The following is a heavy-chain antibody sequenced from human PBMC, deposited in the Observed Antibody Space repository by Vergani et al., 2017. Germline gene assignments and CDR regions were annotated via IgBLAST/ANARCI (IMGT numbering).Heavy chain of an antibody. V-gene: IGHV4-59*01. CDR2: IYYSGST. CDR3: ARVLAVPAAIRDYYYYMDV. J-gene: IGHJ6*03. D-gene: IGHD2-2*01. Sequence: QLQLQESGPGLVKPSETLSLTCTVSGGSISSYYWSWIRQPPGKGLEWIGYIYYSGSTNYNPSLKSRVTISVDTSKNQFSLKLSSVTAADTAVYYCARVLAVPAAIRDYYYYMDVWGKGTTVTVSS. CDR1: GGSISSYY.